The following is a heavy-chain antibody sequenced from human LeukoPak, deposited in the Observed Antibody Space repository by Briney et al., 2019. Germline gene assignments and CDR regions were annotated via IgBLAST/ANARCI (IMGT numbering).Heavy chain of an antibody. V-gene: IGHV3-48*01. Sequence: GGSLRLSCAASGFTFSSYSMNWVRQAPGKGLEWVSYISSSSSTIYYADSVKGRFTISRDNAKNSLYLQMNSLRAEDTAVYYCASRGPETGVYYDFWSGYLDPWGQGTLVTVSS. CDR2: ISSSSSTI. J-gene: IGHJ5*02. CDR1: GFTFSSYS. D-gene: IGHD3-3*01. CDR3: ASRGPETGVYYDFWSGYLDP.